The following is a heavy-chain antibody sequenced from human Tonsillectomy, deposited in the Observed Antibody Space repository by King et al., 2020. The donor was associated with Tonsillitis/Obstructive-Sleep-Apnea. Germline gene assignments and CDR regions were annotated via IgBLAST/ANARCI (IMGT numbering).Heavy chain of an antibody. V-gene: IGHV3-7*04. CDR3: AREVIEATRWADAFDI. J-gene: IGHJ3*02. Sequence: VQLVESGGGLVQPGGSLRLSCAASGFTFSSYWMTWVRQAPGQGLEWVANIKQDGTEKYYVGSVKGRFIISRDNAKNSLYLQMNSLRAEDTAVYYCAREVIEATRWADAFDIWGQGTMVTVSS. CDR1: GFTFSSYW. D-gene: IGHD1-26*01. CDR2: IKQDGTEK.